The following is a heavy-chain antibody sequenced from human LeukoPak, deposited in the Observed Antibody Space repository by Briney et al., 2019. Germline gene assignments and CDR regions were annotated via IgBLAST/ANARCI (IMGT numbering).Heavy chain of an antibody. D-gene: IGHD3-22*01. CDR3: ARGEYDSSGYYYFFDY. Sequence: VASVKVSCKASGGTFSSYAISWVRQAPGQGLEWMGGIIPIFGTANYAQKFQGRVTITADESTSTAYMELSSLRSEDTAVYYCARGEYDSSGYYYFFDYWGQGTLVTVSS. CDR2: IIPIFGTA. CDR1: GGTFSSYA. J-gene: IGHJ4*02. V-gene: IGHV1-69*01.